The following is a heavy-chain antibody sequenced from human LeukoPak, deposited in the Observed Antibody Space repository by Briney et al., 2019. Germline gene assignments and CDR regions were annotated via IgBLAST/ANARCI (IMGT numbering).Heavy chain of an antibody. CDR3: ARGSLRYFDWLLSADFDY. CDR2: ISGSGGST. J-gene: IGHJ4*02. CDR1: GFTFSSYA. Sequence: GGSLRLSCAASGFTFSSYAMSWDRQAPGKGLEWVSAISGSGGSTYYADSVKGRFTISRDNSKNTLYLQMNSLRAEDTAVYYCARGSLRYFDWLLSADFDYWGQGTLVTVSS. D-gene: IGHD3-9*01. V-gene: IGHV3-23*01.